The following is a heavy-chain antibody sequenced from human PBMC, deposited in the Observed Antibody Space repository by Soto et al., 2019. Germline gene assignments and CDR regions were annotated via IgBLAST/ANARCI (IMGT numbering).Heavy chain of an antibody. Sequence: QVQLQESGPGLVKPSETLSLTCTVSGGSVSSGSYYWSWIRQPPGKGLEWIGYIYYSGSTNYNPSLKSRVTISVDTSKNQFSLRLSSVTAADTAVYYCARARFRSGDSSGYYRYYFDYWGQGTLVTVSS. D-gene: IGHD3-22*01. J-gene: IGHJ4*02. CDR3: ARARFRSGDSSGYYRYYFDY. CDR2: IYYSGST. CDR1: GGSVSSGSYY. V-gene: IGHV4-61*01.